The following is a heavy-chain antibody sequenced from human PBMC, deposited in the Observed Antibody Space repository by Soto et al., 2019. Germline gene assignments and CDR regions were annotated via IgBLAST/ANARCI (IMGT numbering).Heavy chain of an antibody. V-gene: IGHV5-51*01. CDR2: IYPGDSDT. Sequence: GESLKISCKGSGYSFTSYWISWVRQMPGKGLEWMGIIYPGDSDTRYSPSFQGQVTISADKSISTAYLQWSSLKASDTAMFYCARQTSSGYDFYYYGMDVWGQGTTVTVSS. CDR3: ARQTSSGYDFYYYGMDV. CDR1: GYSFTSYW. J-gene: IGHJ6*02. D-gene: IGHD5-12*01.